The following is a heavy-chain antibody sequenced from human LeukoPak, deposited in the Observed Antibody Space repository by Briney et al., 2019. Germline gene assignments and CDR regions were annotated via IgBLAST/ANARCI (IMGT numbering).Heavy chain of an antibody. CDR1: GFTVSSNY. CDR2: IYSGGST. D-gene: IGHD1-26*01. V-gene: IGHV3-53*01. CDR3: ARVSSGSDFDY. Sequence: PGGSLRLSCAASGFTVSSNYMSRVRQAPEKGLEWVSVIYSGGSTYYADSVKGRFTISRDNSKNTLYLQMNSLRAEDTAVYYCARVSSGSDFDYWGQGTLVTVSS. J-gene: IGHJ4*02.